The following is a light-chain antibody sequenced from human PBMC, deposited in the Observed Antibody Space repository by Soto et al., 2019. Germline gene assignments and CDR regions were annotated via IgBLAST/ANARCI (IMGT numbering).Light chain of an antibody. Sequence: EIVLTQSPGTLSLSPGERANLSCRASQTLSNSYLAWYQQKPGQAPRLLIYGASTRATGIPDRFSGSGSGTDFTLTINGLEPEDFAVYYCQQYGRSPYTFGPGTKVDLK. CDR1: QTLSNSY. CDR2: GAS. CDR3: QQYGRSPYT. J-gene: IGKJ3*01. V-gene: IGKV3-20*01.